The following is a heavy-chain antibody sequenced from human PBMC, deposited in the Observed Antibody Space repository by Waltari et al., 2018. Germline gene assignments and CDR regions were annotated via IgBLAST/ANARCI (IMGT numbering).Heavy chain of an antibody. CDR2: IIPVFGTA. V-gene: IGHV1-69*01. Sequence: QVRLVQSGAEVKKPGSSVKASCKAFGGSFSSYSINWVRQAPGQGLEWMGGIIPVFGTANYAQKFQDRLAITADESTSTAYMELSSLRSEDTAAYYCTTSSYCGTTTCYQYYGMDVWGQGTTVTVSS. D-gene: IGHD2-2*01. CDR3: TTSSYCGTTTCYQYYGMDV. J-gene: IGHJ6*02. CDR1: GGSFSSYS.